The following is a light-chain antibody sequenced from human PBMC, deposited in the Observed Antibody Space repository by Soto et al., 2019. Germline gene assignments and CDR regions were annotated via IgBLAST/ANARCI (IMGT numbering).Light chain of an antibody. Sequence: QSVLTQPPSVSAAPGQKVTISCSGSSSSIENNYVSWYQQLPGTAPKLLIYDSDRRPSEIPDRFSGSKSGTSATLGITGLQTGDEADYYCGAWDSSLNVVLFGGGTKLTVL. CDR2: DSD. J-gene: IGLJ2*01. V-gene: IGLV1-51*01. CDR3: GAWDSSLNVVL. CDR1: SSSIENNY.